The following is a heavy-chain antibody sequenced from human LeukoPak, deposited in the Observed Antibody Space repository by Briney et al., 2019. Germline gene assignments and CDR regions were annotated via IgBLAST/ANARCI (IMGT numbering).Heavy chain of an antibody. V-gene: IGHV4-34*01. CDR2: INHSGST. D-gene: IGHD3-3*01. Sequence: PSETLSLTCAVYGGSFSGYYWSWIRQPPGKGLGWIGEINHSGSTNYNPSLKSRVTISVDTSKNQFSLKLSSVTAADTAVYYCASGKYYDFWSGYYKTNFDYWGQGTLVTVSS. J-gene: IGHJ4*02. CDR1: GGSFSGYY. CDR3: ASGKYYDFWSGYYKTNFDY.